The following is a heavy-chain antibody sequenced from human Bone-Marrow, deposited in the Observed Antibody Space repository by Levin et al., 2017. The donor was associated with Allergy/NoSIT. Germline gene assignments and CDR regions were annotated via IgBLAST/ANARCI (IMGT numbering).Heavy chain of an antibody. V-gene: IGHV3-64*01. CDR1: GFTFSSYA. J-gene: IGHJ6*02. D-gene: IGHD5-24*01. CDR3: ARVMGYNHPLDYYYGMDV. Sequence: GESLKISCAASGFTFSSYAMHWVRQAPGKGLEYVSAISSNGGSTYYANSVKGRFTISRDNSKNTLYLQMGSLRAEDMAVYYCARVMGYNHPLDYYYGMDVWGQGTTVTVSS. CDR2: ISSNGGST.